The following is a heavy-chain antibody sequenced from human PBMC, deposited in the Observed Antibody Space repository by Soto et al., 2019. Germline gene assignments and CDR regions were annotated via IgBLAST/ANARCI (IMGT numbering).Heavy chain of an antibody. Sequence: QVQLQASGPGLVKTSETLSLTCTVSGGSISSYYWSWIRQPPGKGLEWIGYIYYSGSTNYNPSLQSRVTVSVDTSKNQCSLKLSSVTAADTAVYYCAISGDGYNPVVSCYWGQGTLITVSS. J-gene: IGHJ4*02. CDR3: AISGDGYNPVVSCY. CDR1: GGSISSYY. V-gene: IGHV4-59*01. CDR2: IYYSGST. D-gene: IGHD5-12*01.